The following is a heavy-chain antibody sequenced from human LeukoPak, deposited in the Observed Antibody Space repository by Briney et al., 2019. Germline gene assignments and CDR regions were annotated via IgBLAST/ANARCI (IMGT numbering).Heavy chain of an antibody. CDR3: AKSYHCCYMDV. CDR1: GFTFCSYS. V-gene: IGHV3-21*04. CDR2: ISSSSSYI. D-gene: IGHD3-16*01. J-gene: IGHJ6*03. Sequence: PGGSLRLSCAASGFTFCSYSMNWVRQAPGKGLEWVSSISSSSSYIYYVDSVKGRFTISRDNAKNSLYLQLNSLRADDTALYYCAKSYHCCYMDVWGKGTTVTISS.